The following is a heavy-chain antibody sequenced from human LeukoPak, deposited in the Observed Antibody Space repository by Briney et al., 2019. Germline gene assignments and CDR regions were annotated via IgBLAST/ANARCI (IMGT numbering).Heavy chain of an antibody. D-gene: IGHD3-22*01. Sequence: GGSLRLSCAASGFTFSSYWMHWVRQAPGKGLVWVSRINPDGTTTSYADSVKGRFTISRDNAKDTVYLQMNSLRAEDTAVYYCARGNDSSGYYNYWGQGTLVTVSS. J-gene: IGHJ4*02. CDR1: GFTFSSYW. CDR3: ARGNDSSGYYNY. CDR2: INPDGTTT. V-gene: IGHV3-74*01.